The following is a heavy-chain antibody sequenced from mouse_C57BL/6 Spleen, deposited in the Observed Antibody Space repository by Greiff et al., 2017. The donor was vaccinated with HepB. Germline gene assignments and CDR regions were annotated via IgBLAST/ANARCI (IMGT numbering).Heavy chain of an antibody. CDR3: ARKEVRRRYFDV. CDR1: GYTFTDYN. CDR2: INPNNGGT. D-gene: IGHD2-14*01. J-gene: IGHJ1*03. V-gene: IGHV1-18*01. Sequence: EVQLQQSGPELVKPGASVKIPCKASGYTFTDYNMDWVKQSHGKSLEWIGDINPNNGGTIYNQKFKGKATLTVDKSSSTAYMELRSLTSEDTAVYYCARKEVRRRYFDVWGTGTTVTVSS.